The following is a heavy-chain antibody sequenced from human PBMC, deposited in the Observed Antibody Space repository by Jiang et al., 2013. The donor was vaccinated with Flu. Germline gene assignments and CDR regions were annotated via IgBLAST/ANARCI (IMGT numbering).Heavy chain of an antibody. CDR1: SYG. Sequence: SYGISWVRQAPGKGLSGWDGSALTMVTQTMHRSSRAEXPMTTDTSTSTAYMELRSLRSDDTAVYYCARAFGGYSYGSPRNYYYYYGMDVWGQGTTVTVSS. CDR2: SALTMVT. CDR3: ARAFGGYSYGSPRNYYYYYGMDV. J-gene: IGHJ6*02. D-gene: IGHD5-18*01. V-gene: IGHV1-18*01.